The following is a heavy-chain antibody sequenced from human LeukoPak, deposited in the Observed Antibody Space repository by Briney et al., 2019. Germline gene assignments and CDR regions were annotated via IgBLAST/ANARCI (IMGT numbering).Heavy chain of an antibody. J-gene: IGHJ5*02. Sequence: PGGSLRLSCAASGFTFKDYTMNWVRQSPGKGLQWVSYVSLGSSYISYADSLKGRFTISRDDATSSGYLERTSLRPVYTAVYYCARASTEYAVTDGFDTWGPGTLVTVSS. V-gene: IGHV3-21*06. CDR3: ARASTEYAVTDGFDT. CDR1: GFTFKDYT. D-gene: IGHD4-17*01. CDR2: VSLGSSYI.